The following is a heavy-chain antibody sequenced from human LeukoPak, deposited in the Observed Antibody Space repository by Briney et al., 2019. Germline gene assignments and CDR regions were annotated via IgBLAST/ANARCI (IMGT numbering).Heavy chain of an antibody. Sequence: GGSLRLSCAASGFAFSSLDMGWVHQAPGKGLEWVSAISDSGDRTYYADSVKGRFTLSRDNSKNTLYLQMNSLRAEDTAVYYCAKDARRSSGWWFFDHWGQGTLVTVSS. V-gene: IGHV3-23*01. CDR3: AKDARRSSGWWFFDH. D-gene: IGHD6-19*01. J-gene: IGHJ4*02. CDR2: ISDSGDRT. CDR1: GFAFSSLD.